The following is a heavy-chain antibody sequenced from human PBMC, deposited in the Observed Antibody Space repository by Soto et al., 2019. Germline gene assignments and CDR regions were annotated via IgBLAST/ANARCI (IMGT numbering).Heavy chain of an antibody. V-gene: IGHV4-39*01. CDR3: ATTVVTPNYYYYGMDV. CDR1: GGSISSSSYY. Sequence: KTSETLSLTCTVSGGSISSSSYYWGWIRQPPGKGLEWIGSIYYSGSTYYNPSLKSRVTISVDTSKNQFSLKLSSVTAADTAVYYCATTVVTPNYYYYGMDVWGQGTTVTVSS. D-gene: IGHD4-17*01. J-gene: IGHJ6*02. CDR2: IYYSGST.